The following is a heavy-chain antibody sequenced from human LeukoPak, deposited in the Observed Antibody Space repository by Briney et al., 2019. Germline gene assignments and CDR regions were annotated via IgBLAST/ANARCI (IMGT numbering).Heavy chain of an antibody. Sequence: SETLSLTCAVYGGSFGGYYWSWIRQPPGKGLEWIGEINHSGSTNYNPSLKSRVTISVDTSKNQFSLKLSSVTAADTAVYYCAREGGVATRLDFWSQGTLVTVSS. CDR1: GGSFGGYY. J-gene: IGHJ4*02. D-gene: IGHD5-12*01. CDR2: INHSGST. V-gene: IGHV4-34*01. CDR3: AREGGVATRLDF.